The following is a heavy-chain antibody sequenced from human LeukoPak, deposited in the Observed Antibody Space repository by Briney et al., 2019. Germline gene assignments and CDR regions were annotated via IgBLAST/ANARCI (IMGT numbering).Heavy chain of an antibody. CDR1: GGSISSSSYY. V-gene: IGHV4-39*07. J-gene: IGHJ4*02. Sequence: SETLSLTCTVSGGSISSSSYYWGWIRQPPGKGLEWIGSIYYSGSTYYNPSLKSRVTISVDTSKNQFSLKLSSVTAADTAVYYCARDGGGGRDFDYWGQGTLVTVSS. CDR2: IYYSGST. D-gene: IGHD2-15*01. CDR3: ARDGGGGRDFDY.